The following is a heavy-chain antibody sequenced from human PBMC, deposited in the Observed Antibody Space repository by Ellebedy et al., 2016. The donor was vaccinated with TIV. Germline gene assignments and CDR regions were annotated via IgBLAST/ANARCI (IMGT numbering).Heavy chain of an antibody. J-gene: IGHJ2*01. CDR3: AKGAWGYSSTSRRYFDL. CDR1: GFIFSSYA. D-gene: IGHD2-2*01. CDR2: ISDGGRST. V-gene: IGHV3-23*01. Sequence: GESLKISXAASGFIFSSYAMSWVRQAPGKGLQWVSTISDGGRSTYNADSVQGRFTISRDSSKNTLYLQMNSLRADDTALYYCAKGAWGYSSTSRRYFDLWGRGTLVTVSS.